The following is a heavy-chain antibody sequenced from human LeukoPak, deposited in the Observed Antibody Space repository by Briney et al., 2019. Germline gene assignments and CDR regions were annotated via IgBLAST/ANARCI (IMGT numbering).Heavy chain of an antibody. CDR1: GGSFSGYY. J-gene: IGHJ6*02. CDR3: ARGSLLNGVPAAIPSWRYYYGMDV. D-gene: IGHD2-2*02. Sequence: SETLSLTCAVYGGSFSGYYWSWIRQPPGKGLEWIGYIYYSGSTNYNPSLKSRVTISVDTSKNQFSLKLSSVTAADTAVYYCARGSLLNGVPAAIPSWRYYYGMDVWGQGTTVTVSS. CDR2: IYYSGST. V-gene: IGHV4-59*01.